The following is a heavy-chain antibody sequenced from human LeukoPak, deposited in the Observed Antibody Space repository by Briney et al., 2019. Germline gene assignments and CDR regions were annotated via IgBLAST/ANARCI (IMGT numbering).Heavy chain of an antibody. J-gene: IGHJ4*02. CDR1: GYTFTVYY. Sequence: ASVKVSCKAPGYTFTVYYFHWVRQAPGQGLEWLGWINPNGGGTNYAQRFQGRVTMTRDTSISTAYMELNSLRSDDTAVYYCARGTVTWSLDYWGQGTPVTVSS. V-gene: IGHV1-2*02. CDR3: ARGTVTWSLDY. CDR2: INPNGGGT. D-gene: IGHD4-17*01.